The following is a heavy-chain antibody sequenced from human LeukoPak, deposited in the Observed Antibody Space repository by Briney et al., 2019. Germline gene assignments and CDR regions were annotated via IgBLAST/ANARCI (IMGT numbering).Heavy chain of an antibody. D-gene: IGHD6-19*01. CDR1: GGTLSSYA. J-gene: IGHJ6*04. Sequence: GASVKVSCKASGGTLSSYAISWVRQAPGQGLEWTGGIIPIFGTANYAQKFQGRVTITADKSTSTAYMELSSLRSEDTAVYYCARAKYSSGWYGPYYYYGMDVWGKGTTVTVSS. V-gene: IGHV1-69*06. CDR3: ARAKYSSGWYGPYYYYGMDV. CDR2: IIPIFGTA.